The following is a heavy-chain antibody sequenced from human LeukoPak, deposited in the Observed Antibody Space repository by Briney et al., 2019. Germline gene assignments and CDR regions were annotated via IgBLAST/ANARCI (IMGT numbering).Heavy chain of an antibody. CDR1: GGSISSGSYY. D-gene: IGHD5-18*01. J-gene: IGHJ4*02. CDR2: IYTSGST. CDR3: ARDSSGYSYGY. V-gene: IGHV4-61*02. Sequence: SETLSLTCTVSGGSISSGSYYWSWIRQPAGKGLEWIGRIYTSGSTNYNPSLKSRVTISVDTSKNQFSLKLSSVTAADTAVYYCARDSSGYSYGYWGQGTLVTVSS.